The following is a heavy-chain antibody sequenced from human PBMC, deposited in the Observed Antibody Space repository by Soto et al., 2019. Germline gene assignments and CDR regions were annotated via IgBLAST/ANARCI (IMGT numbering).Heavy chain of an antibody. CDR1: GGSINGYY. CDR2: IYTSGST. CDR3: ARSIATTGTNTDD. D-gene: IGHD6-13*01. V-gene: IGHV4-4*07. Sequence: PSEPLSLTCTVSGGSINGYYWSWIRQPAGKGLEWIGRIYTSGSTNYNPSLKSRVTMSVDTSKQQVSLRLSSVTAADTAVYYWARSIATTGTNTDDWGQGTLVTV. J-gene: IGHJ4*02.